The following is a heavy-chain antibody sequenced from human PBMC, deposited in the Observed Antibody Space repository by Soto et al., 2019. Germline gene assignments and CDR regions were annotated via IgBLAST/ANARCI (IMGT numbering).Heavy chain of an antibody. V-gene: IGHV1-18*01. Sequence: ASVKVSCKASGYTFTSYGISWVRQAPGQGLEWMGWISAYNGNTNYAQRLQGRVTMTTDTSTSTAYMELRSLRSDDTAVYYCARDYGRINMVRGVIKPNDAFDIWGQGTTAPV. CDR2: ISAYNGNT. CDR3: ARDYGRINMVRGVIKPNDAFDI. D-gene: IGHD3-10*01. J-gene: IGHJ3*02. CDR1: GYTFTSYG.